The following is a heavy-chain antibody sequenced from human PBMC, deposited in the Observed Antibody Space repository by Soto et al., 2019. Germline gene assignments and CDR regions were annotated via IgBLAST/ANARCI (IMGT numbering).Heavy chain of an antibody. V-gene: IGHV2-5*02. CDR3: TRYYDILTGHPWFDP. J-gene: IGHJ5*02. D-gene: IGHD3-9*01. Sequence: QITLKESGPTLVKPTQTLTLTCTFSGFSFTTSGVGVGWIRQAPGKALEWLALIYWDDDKRYSPSLKSRLTITQDTSKNQVVLTMTNMDPVDTATYYCTRYYDILTGHPWFDPLGQGTLVTVSS. CDR2: IYWDDDK. CDR1: GFSFTTSGVG.